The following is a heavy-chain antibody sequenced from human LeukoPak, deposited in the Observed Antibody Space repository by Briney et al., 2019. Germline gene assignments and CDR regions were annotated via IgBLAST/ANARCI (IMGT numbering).Heavy chain of an antibody. J-gene: IGHJ3*02. CDR3: ARESYYDFWSGYYDDAFDI. Sequence: SETLSLTCTVSGGSISSGSYYWRWIRQLAGKGLEWIGRICTSGSTNYNPSLKSRVTISVDTSKNQFSLKLSSVTAADTAVYYCARESYYDFWSGYYDDAFDIWGQGTMVTVSS. D-gene: IGHD3-3*01. V-gene: IGHV4-61*02. CDR2: ICTSGST. CDR1: GGSISSGSYY.